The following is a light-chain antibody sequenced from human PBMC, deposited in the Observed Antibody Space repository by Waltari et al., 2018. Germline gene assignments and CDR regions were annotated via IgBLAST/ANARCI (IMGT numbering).Light chain of an antibody. CDR3: QQYGSSPLT. Sequence: EIVLTQSPGTLSLSPGERATLSCRASQSGTSNYLAWYQQKPGQAPRLFMYTASSRASGIPDRFSCSGSGTDFTLTISRLEPEDFAVYYCQQYGSSPLTFGGGTKVEIK. CDR2: TAS. CDR1: QSGTSNY. V-gene: IGKV3-20*01. J-gene: IGKJ4*01.